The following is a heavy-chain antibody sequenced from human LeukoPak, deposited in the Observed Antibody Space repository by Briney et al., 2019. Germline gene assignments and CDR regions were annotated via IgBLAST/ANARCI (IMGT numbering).Heavy chain of an antibody. D-gene: IGHD3-10*01. J-gene: IGHJ4*02. V-gene: IGHV4-34*01. CDR3: AREGDYYGSGSQRFDY. CDR1: GGSFSGYY. Sequence: SETLSLTCAVYGGSFSGYYWSWIRQPPGKGLEWIGEINHSGSTNYNPSLKSRVTISVDTSKNQFSLKLSSVTAAATAVYYCAREGDYYGSGSQRFDYWGQGALVTVSS. CDR2: INHSGST.